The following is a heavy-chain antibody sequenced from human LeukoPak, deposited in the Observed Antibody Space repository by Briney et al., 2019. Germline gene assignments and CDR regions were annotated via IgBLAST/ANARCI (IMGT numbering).Heavy chain of an antibody. CDR2: IYYSGST. J-gene: IGHJ4*02. V-gene: IGHV4-59*01. CDR3: ARVVYSYGSYYFDY. Sequence: SETLSLTCTVSGGSISSYYWSWIRQPPGKGLEWIGYIYYSGSTNYNPSLKSRVTISVDTSKNQFSLKLSSVTAADTAVYYCARVVYSYGSYYFDYWGRGTLVTVSS. D-gene: IGHD5-18*01. CDR1: GGSISSYY.